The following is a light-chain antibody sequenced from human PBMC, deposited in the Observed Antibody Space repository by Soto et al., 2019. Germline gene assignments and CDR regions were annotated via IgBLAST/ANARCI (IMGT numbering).Light chain of an antibody. CDR2: DNI. Sequence: QSVLTQPPSVSGAPGQRVTIFCTGSSSNIGAGYNVHWYQQLPGTAPKLLIYDNINRPSGVPDRFSGSKSGTSASLAITGLQAEDEADYYCQSYDSSLSGSLFGGGTKLTVL. CDR3: QSYDSSLSGSL. CDR1: SSNIGAGYN. J-gene: IGLJ2*01. V-gene: IGLV1-40*01.